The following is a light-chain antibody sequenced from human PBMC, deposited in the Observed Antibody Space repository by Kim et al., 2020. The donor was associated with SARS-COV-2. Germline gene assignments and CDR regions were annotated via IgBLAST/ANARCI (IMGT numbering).Light chain of an antibody. V-gene: IGKV3-20*01. CDR3: QQYDRSPWT. CDR1: QTIISSY. Sequence: EIVLTQSPCTLSLSPGERATLSCRASQTIISSYLGWYQQKPGQAPRRLIYGASSRAAGIPDRFSGSGSGTDFTLTISRLEPEDSAVYYCQQYDRSPWTFGQGTKVDIK. J-gene: IGKJ1*01. CDR2: GAS.